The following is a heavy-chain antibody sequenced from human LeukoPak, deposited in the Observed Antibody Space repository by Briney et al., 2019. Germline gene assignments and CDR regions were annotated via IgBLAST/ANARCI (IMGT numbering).Heavy chain of an antibody. CDR2: ISSSSSYI. CDR1: GFTFSSYS. Sequence: GGSLRLSCAASGFTFSSYSMNWVRQAPGKGLEWVSSISSSSSYIYYADSVKGRFTISRDNAKNSLYLQMNSLRAEDTAVYYCAAEMATTWAAFDIWGQGTMGTVSS. V-gene: IGHV3-21*01. D-gene: IGHD5-24*01. J-gene: IGHJ3*02. CDR3: AAEMATTWAAFDI.